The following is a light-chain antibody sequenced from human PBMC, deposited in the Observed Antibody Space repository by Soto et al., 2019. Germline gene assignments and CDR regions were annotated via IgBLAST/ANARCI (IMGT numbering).Light chain of an antibody. CDR2: GAS. CDR1: QSVSSN. V-gene: IGKV3-15*01. Sequence: EIVMTQSPATLSVSPGERATLSCRASQSVSSNLAWYQHKPGQAPRLLIYGASTRGTGIPARFSGSGSGTEFTLTISSLQSEDFAVYYCQQYNNWPPWTFGQGTKVEIK. J-gene: IGKJ1*01. CDR3: QQYNNWPPWT.